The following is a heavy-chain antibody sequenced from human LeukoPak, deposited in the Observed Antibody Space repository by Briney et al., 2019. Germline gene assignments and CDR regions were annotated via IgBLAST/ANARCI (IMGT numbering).Heavy chain of an antibody. V-gene: IGHV4-39*01. Sequence: SETLSLTCTVSGGSISSSSYYWGWIRQPPGKGLEWIGGIYYSGSTYYNPSLKSRVTISVDTSKNQFSLKLSSVTAADTAVYYCASPIFGELLWPYYYYMDVWGKGTTVTISS. CDR1: GGSISSSSYY. CDR3: ASPIFGELLWPYYYYMDV. CDR2: IYYSGST. D-gene: IGHD3-10*01. J-gene: IGHJ6*03.